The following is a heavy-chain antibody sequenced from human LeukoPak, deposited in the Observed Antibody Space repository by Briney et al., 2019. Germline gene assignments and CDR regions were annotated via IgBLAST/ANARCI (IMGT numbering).Heavy chain of an antibody. CDR2: IDEDGSET. CDR1: GFTFSNYW. V-gene: IGHV3-7*03. D-gene: IGHD3-16*02. Sequence: GGSLRLSCEVSGFTFSNYWMMWVRQAPGKGLEWVASIDEDGSETNYVDSVTGRFTVSRDHAKNSLFLQMNRLRAEDTALYYCVKRYHDGGFDPWGQGTLVTVSS. J-gene: IGHJ5*02. CDR3: VKRYHDGGFDP.